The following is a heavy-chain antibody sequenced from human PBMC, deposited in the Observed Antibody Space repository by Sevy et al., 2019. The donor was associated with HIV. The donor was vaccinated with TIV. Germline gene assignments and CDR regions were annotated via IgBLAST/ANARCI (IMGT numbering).Heavy chain of an antibody. J-gene: IGHJ6*02. CDR2: IKQDGSEK. CDR1: GFAFSSSW. V-gene: IGHV3-7*01. CDR3: ARLCTGFIYYYYYGMDV. D-gene: IGHD2-2*01. Sequence: GGSLRLSCAASGFAFSSSWMTWVRQAPGKGLEWVANIKQDGSEKYYVDFLKGRFTISRGNAKNSLYLQMNSLRAEDMAVYYCARLCTGFIYYYYYGMDVWGQGTTVTVSS.